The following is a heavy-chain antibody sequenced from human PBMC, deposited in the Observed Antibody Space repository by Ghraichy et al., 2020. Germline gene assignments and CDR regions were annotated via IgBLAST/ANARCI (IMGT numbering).Heavy chain of an antibody. J-gene: IGHJ4*02. CDR2: IYYSGST. Sequence: SETLSLTCTVSGGSISSGGYYWSWIRQHPGKGLEWIGYIYYSGSTYYNPSLKSRVTISVDTSKNQFSLKLSSVTAADTAVYYCAREERGYSGYDSYFDYWGQGTLVTVSS. CDR3: AREERGYSGYDSYFDY. V-gene: IGHV4-31*03. D-gene: IGHD5-12*01. CDR1: GGSISSGGYY.